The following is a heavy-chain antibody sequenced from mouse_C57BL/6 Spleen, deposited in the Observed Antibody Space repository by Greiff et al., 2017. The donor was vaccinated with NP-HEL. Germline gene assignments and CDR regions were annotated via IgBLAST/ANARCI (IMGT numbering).Heavy chain of an antibody. J-gene: IGHJ3*01. CDR3: AIYDYQAWFAY. D-gene: IGHD2-4*01. Sequence: QVQLKESGAELMKPGASVKLSCKATGYTFTGYWIEWVKQRPGHGLEWIGELLPGSGSTNYNETFKGKATFTADTSYNTAYRQLSSLTTEDSAIYYCAIYDYQAWFAYWGQGTLVTGSA. CDR1: GYTFTGYW. CDR2: LLPGSGST. V-gene: IGHV1-9*01.